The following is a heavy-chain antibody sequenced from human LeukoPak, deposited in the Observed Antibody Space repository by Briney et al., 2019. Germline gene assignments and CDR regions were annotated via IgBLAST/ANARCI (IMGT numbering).Heavy chain of an antibody. D-gene: IGHD2-2*02. J-gene: IGHJ4*02. CDR1: GFTFSSYA. CDR3: ARDYCSSTSCYIGALDY. CDR2: ISYDGSNK. V-gene: IGHV3-30-3*01. Sequence: GGSLRLSCAASGFTFSSYAMHWVRQAPGKGLEWVVVISYDGSNKYYADSVKGRFTISRDNSKNTLYLQMNSLRAEDTAVYYCARDYCSSTSCYIGALDYWGQGTLVTVSS.